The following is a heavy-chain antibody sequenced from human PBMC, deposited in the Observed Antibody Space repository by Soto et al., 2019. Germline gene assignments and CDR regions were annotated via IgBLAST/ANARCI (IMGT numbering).Heavy chain of an antibody. CDR1: GYSFTSYW. J-gene: IGHJ6*02. V-gene: IGHV5-51*01. CDR2: IYPGDSDT. Sequence: GESLKISCNGSGYSFTSYWIGWVGQMPWKGLEWMGIIYPGDSDTRYSPSFQGQVTISADKSISTAYLQWSSLKASDTAMYYCARQRYYYDSSGYPDYYGMDVWGQGTTVTVSS. D-gene: IGHD3-22*01. CDR3: ARQRYYYDSSGYPDYYGMDV.